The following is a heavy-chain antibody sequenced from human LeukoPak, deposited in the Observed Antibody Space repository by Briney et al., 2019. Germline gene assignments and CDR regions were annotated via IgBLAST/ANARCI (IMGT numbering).Heavy chain of an antibody. Sequence: GGSLRLSCAASGFTFSSYSMNWVRQAPGKGLEWVSSISSSSSYIYYADSVKGRFTISRDNSKNTLYLQMNSLRAEDTAVYYCAKDEDIVATINYFDYWGQGTLVTVSS. CDR3: AKDEDIVATINYFDY. D-gene: IGHD5-12*01. V-gene: IGHV3-21*01. CDR1: GFTFSSYS. J-gene: IGHJ4*02. CDR2: ISSSSSYI.